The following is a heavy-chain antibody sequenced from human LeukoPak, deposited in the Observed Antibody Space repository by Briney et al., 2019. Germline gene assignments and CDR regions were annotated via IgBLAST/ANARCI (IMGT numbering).Heavy chain of an antibody. CDR1: GFTFSSYA. Sequence: GGSLRLSCAASGFTFSSYAMSWVRQAPGKGLEWVSAISGSGGSTYYADSVKGRFTISRDNSKNTLYLQMNSLRAEDTAVYYCAKVVIAAAGKPYYFDYWGQGTLVTVSS. D-gene: IGHD6-13*01. CDR3: AKVVIAAAGKPYYFDY. V-gene: IGHV3-23*01. CDR2: ISGSGGST. J-gene: IGHJ4*02.